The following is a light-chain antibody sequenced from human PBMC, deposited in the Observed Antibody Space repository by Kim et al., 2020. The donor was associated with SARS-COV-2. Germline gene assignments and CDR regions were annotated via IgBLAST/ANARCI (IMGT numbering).Light chain of an antibody. CDR1: NSKIRAGYD. CDR2: GDS. Sequence: VTISGTGGNSKIRAGYDVHWYQQLPGTAPKLLIFGDSNRPSGVPDRFSGSRSDTSASLAITGLQAEDEADYYCQSYDISLSAWVFGGGTQLTVL. J-gene: IGLJ2*01. CDR3: QSYDISLSAWV. V-gene: IGLV1-40*01.